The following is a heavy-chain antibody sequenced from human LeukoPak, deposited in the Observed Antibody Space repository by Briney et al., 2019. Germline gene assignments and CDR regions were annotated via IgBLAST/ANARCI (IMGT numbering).Heavy chain of an antibody. V-gene: IGHV4-59*01. Sequence: SETLSLTCTVSGGSISSYYWSWLRQPPGKGLEYIGYTHYSGSTNYNPSLKSRVTISLDTSGNQFSLKLSPVTAADTAVYYCASGYCGGACQLGGVDMWGQGTMVTVSS. CDR3: ASGYCGGACQLGGVDM. D-gene: IGHD2-21*02. CDR1: GGSISSYY. CDR2: THYSGST. J-gene: IGHJ3*02.